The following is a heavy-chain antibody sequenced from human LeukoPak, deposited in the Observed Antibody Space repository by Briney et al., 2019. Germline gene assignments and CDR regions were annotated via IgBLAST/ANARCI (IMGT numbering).Heavy chain of an antibody. CDR1: GFTFSSYS. V-gene: IGHV3-21*01. J-gene: IGHJ4*02. D-gene: IGHD6-13*01. Sequence: GGSLRLSCAASGFTFSSYSMNWARQAPGKGLEWVSSISSSSSYIYYADSVKGRFTISRDNAKNSLYLQMNSLRAEDTAVYYCARASRGSGPPIAWGQGTLVTVSS. CDR3: ARASRGSGPPIA. CDR2: ISSSSSYI.